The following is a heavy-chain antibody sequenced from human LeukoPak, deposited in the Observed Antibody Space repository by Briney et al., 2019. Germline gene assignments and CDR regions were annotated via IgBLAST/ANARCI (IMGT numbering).Heavy chain of an antibody. CDR2: IYHSGST. Sequence: SGTLSLTCAVSGGSISSSNWWSWVRQPPGKGLEWIGEIYHSGSTNYNPSLKSRVTISVDKSKNQFSLKLSSVTAADTAVYYCARDRRMATTKDAFDIWGQGTMVTVSS. CDR3: ARDRRMATTKDAFDI. V-gene: IGHV4-4*02. D-gene: IGHD5-24*01. J-gene: IGHJ3*02. CDR1: GGSISSSNW.